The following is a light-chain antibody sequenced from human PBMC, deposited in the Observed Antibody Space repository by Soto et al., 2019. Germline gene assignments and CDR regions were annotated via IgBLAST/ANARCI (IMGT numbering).Light chain of an antibody. CDR3: QSYDTSLSGSV. V-gene: IGLV1-40*01. CDR1: SSNIGAGYD. CDR2: GNS. J-gene: IGLJ2*01. Sequence: QPVLTQPPSVSGAPGQRVTISCTGSSSNIGAGYDVHWYQQLPGTAPKLLIYGNSNRPSGVPDRFSGSKSGTSASLAITGLQPDDEADYYCQSYDTSLSGSVFGGGTKLTVL.